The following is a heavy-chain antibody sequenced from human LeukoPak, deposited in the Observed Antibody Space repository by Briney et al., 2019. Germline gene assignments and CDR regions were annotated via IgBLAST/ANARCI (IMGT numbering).Heavy chain of an antibody. CDR1: GGSFSGYY. V-gene: IGHV3-23*01. J-gene: IGHJ4*02. CDR2: ISSSGGGT. Sequence: ETLSLTCAVYGGSFSGYYWSWVRQAPGMGLEWVSIISSSGGGTYYADSVKGRFTISRDNSKNTLYLQMNSLRAEDAAVYYCAKRRDGESGPVTNWGQGALVTVSS. CDR3: AKRRDGESGPVTN. D-gene: IGHD5-12*01.